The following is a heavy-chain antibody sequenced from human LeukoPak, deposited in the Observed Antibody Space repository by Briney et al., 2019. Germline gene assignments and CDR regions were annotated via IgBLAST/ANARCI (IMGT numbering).Heavy chain of an antibody. CDR1: GFTFSDHY. Sequence: GGSLRLSCVVSGFTFSDHYMDWVRQAPGKGLEGVGRSKNKGNSYTTEYAASVTGRFNISRDDSKTSLYLQMNSLETADTAVYSCAREYRRSSYYYGMDVWGQGTPVTVSS. J-gene: IGHJ6*02. V-gene: IGHV3-72*01. D-gene: IGHD1-26*01. CDR2: SKNKGNSYTT. CDR3: AREYRRSSYYYGMDV.